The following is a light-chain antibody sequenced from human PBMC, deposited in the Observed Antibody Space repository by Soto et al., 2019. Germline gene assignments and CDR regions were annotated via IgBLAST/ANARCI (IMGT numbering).Light chain of an antibody. CDR1: QSISSNS. CDR3: QQYGSSPRIS. J-gene: IGKJ5*01. V-gene: IGKV3-20*01. CDR2: GAS. Sequence: EIVLTQSPATLSLSPGERATLSCRASQSISSNSLAWYQHKPGQAPRLFIYGASSRATGIPDTFIGSGSGTHFTHTISRLEPEDFALYYCQQYGSSPRISFGQGTRLEI.